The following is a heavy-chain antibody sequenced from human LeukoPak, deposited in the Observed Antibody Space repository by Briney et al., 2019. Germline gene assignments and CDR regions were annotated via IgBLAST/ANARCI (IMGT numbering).Heavy chain of an antibody. V-gene: IGHV4-59*01. D-gene: IGHD3-22*01. Sequence: SETLSLTCSVSGVSISSFYWTWIRQVPGKGLEWIGYFYNSGSSDYNPSLKSRATFSEDTSKNHFSLSLSAVTAADTAVYYCASPGPYYSETSGYLVFWGQGILATVSS. CDR3: ASPGPYYSETSGYLVF. CDR2: FYNSGSS. J-gene: IGHJ4*02. CDR1: GVSISSFY.